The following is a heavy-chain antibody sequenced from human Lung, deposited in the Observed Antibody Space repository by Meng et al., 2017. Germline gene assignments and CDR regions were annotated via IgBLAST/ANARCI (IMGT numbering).Heavy chain of an antibody. V-gene: IGHV6-1*01. J-gene: IGHJ4*02. Sequence: QVHLQQSGPGLVKPSQTLSLTCAISGDSVSSNSAARNWIRQSPTRGLEWLGRTYSRSKWYNGYAVSVRSRITIYPDTSKNQFSLQLNSVTPEDTAVYYCARSQQWLDSWGQGTLVTVSS. D-gene: IGHD6-19*01. CDR1: GDSVSSNSAA. CDR2: TYSRSKWYN. CDR3: ARSQQWLDS.